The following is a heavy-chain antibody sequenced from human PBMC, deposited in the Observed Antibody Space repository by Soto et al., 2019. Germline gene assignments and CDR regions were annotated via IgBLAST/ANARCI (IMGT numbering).Heavy chain of an antibody. D-gene: IGHD6-13*01. J-gene: IGHJ3*02. CDR2: IYWDDDE. V-gene: IGHV2-5*02. CDR1: GFSLSTSGVG. CDR3: AHSRYSSSWRTFDI. Sequence: SGPTLVHPTQTLTLTCTFSGFSLSTSGVGVGWIRQPPAKALEWLALIYWDDDEHYSPSLKTRLTITKDTSKNQEVLTMTNMDPVDTATYYCAHSRYSSSWRTFDIWGQGTMVTVSS.